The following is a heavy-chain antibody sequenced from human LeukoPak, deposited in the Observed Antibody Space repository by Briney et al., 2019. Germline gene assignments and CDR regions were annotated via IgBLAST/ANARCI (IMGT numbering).Heavy chain of an antibody. Sequence: AGGSLRLSCAASGFTVSSNYMSWVRQAPGKGLEWVSVIYSGGSTYNADSVKGRFTISRDNSKNTLYLQMNSLRAEDTAVYYCARGPGTTSGYYYYYMDVWGKGTTVTVSS. CDR2: IYSGGST. CDR3: ARGPGTTSGYYYYYMDV. D-gene: IGHD1-7*01. J-gene: IGHJ6*03. CDR1: GFTVSSNY. V-gene: IGHV3-66*01.